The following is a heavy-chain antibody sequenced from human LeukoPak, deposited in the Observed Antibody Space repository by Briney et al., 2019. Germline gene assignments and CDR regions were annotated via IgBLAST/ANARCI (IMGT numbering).Heavy chain of an antibody. J-gene: IGHJ6*02. CDR2: ISGGGGST. CDR3: AKNVGFLEWLLDYYYGMDV. Sequence: GGSLRLSCAASGFTFSSYAMSWVRQAPGKGLEWVSAISGGGGSTYYADSVKGRFTISRDNSKNTLYLQMNSLRAEDTAVYYCAKNVGFLEWLLDYYYGMDVWGQGTTVTVSS. D-gene: IGHD3-3*01. V-gene: IGHV3-23*01. CDR1: GFTFSSYA.